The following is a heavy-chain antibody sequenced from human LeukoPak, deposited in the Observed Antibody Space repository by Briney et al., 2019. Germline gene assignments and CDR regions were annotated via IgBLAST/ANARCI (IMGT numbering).Heavy chain of an antibody. J-gene: IGHJ4*02. CDR2: ISAYNGNT. D-gene: IGHD6-6*01. Sequence: GASVKVSCKASGYTFTSYGISWVRQAPGQGLEWMGWISAYNGNTNYAQKLQGRVTMTTDTSTSTAYMELRSLRSDDTAVYYCAKATPYSSSSGPPDYWGQGTLVTVSS. CDR1: GYTFTSYG. CDR3: AKATPYSSSSGPPDY. V-gene: IGHV1-18*01.